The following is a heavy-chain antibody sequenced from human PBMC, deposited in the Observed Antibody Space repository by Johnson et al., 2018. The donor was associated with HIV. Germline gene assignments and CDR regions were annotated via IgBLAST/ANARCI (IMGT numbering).Heavy chain of an antibody. CDR3: ARDKGRGAFDI. V-gene: IGHV3-30*02. J-gene: IGHJ3*02. CDR1: GFTFSSYG. Sequence: QMLLVESGGGVVQPGGSLRLSCAASGFTFSSYGMHWVRQAPGKGLELVAYIRYDGSNKYYADSVKGRFTISRDNSKNTLYLQMNSLRAEDTAVYYCARDKGRGAFDIWGQGTMVTVSS. D-gene: IGHD3-10*01. CDR2: IRYDGSNK.